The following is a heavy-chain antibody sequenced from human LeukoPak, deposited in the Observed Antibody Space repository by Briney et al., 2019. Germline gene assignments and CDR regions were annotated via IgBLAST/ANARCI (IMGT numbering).Heavy chain of an antibody. V-gene: IGHV3-23*01. D-gene: IGHD3-22*01. J-gene: IGHJ4*02. CDR1: GFTFSSYS. CDR2: ISGSGGST. CDR3: AIKAPRYYYDSSYPDY. Sequence: PGGSLRLSCAASGFTFSSYSLHWVRQAPGKGLEWVSAISGSGGSTYYADSVKGRFTISRDNSKNTLYLQMNSLRAEDTAVYYCAIKAPRYYYDSSYPDYWGQGTLVTVSS.